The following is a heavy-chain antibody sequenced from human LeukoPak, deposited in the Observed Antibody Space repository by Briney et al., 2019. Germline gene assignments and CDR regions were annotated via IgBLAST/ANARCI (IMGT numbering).Heavy chain of an antibody. Sequence: ASVKVSCKASGYTFTSYAMHWVRQAPGQRLEWVGWINAGNGNTKYSQKFQGRVTITRDTSASTAYMELSSLRSEDTAVYYCARGSSGSYISPFDYWGQGTLVTVSS. V-gene: IGHV1-3*01. CDR1: GYTFTSYA. CDR3: ARGSSGSYISPFDY. J-gene: IGHJ4*02. D-gene: IGHD3-10*01. CDR2: INAGNGNT.